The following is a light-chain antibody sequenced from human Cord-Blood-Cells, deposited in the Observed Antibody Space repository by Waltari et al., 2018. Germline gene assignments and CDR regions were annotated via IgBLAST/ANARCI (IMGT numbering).Light chain of an antibody. J-gene: IGKJ3*01. V-gene: IGKV1-27*01. CDR1: QGISNY. Sequence: DIQMTQSPSSLSASVGDRVTITCRASQGISNYLAWYQQKPGKVPKLLIYAASTLQSGVPCRLSDSGSRTDFTLTISSLQPEDVASYYGQKYNSAPFPFGSGSKVDIK. CDR3: QKYNSAPFP. CDR2: AAS.